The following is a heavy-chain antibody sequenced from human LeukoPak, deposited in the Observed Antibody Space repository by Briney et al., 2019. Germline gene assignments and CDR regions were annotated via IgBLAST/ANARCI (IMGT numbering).Heavy chain of an antibody. Sequence: PGGSLRLSCAASGFTFSDHYMDWVRQAPGKGLEWVGRTRNKANSYTTEYAASVKGRFTISRDDSKNSLYLQMNSLKTEDTAVYYCARRWSSGWYEHYYMDVWGKGTTVTVSS. V-gene: IGHV3-72*01. D-gene: IGHD6-19*01. J-gene: IGHJ6*03. CDR2: TRNKANSYTT. CDR3: ARRWSSGWYEHYYMDV. CDR1: GFTFSDHY.